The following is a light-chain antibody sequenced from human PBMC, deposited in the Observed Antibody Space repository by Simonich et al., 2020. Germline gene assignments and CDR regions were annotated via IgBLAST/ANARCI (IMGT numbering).Light chain of an antibody. CDR1: QSVSSY. J-gene: IGKJ1*01. Sequence: EIVLTQSPATLSLSPGERATLSCRASQSVSSYLAWYQQKPGQAPRLLLYDASNMATGIPARFSGSGSGTDFTLTISSLEPEDFAVYYCQHRSNWPWTFGQGTKVEIK. CDR2: DAS. CDR3: QHRSNWPWT. V-gene: IGKV3-11*01.